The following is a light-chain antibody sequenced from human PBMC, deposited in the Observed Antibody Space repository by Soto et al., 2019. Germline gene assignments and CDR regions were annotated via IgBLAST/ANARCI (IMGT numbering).Light chain of an antibody. CDR2: KAS. V-gene: IGKV1-5*03. CDR3: QQYYSFPRT. CDR1: QSISSW. Sequence: DMQMTQSPSTLSASVGDRVTITCRASQSISSWLAWYQQKPGKAPKLLIYKASTLESGVPSNFGGSGSGTEFSLTISSLQPEDFATYYCQQYYSFPRTFGQGTKVAIK. J-gene: IGKJ1*01.